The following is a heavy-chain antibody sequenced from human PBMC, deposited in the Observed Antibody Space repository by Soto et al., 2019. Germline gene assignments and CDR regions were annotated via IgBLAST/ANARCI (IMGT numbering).Heavy chain of an antibody. CDR2: IYPNGDKT. J-gene: IGHJ4*02. D-gene: IGHD1-26*01. CDR1: GFSFTSYF. V-gene: IGHV1-46*04. CDR3: AREVSSGVGANEY. Sequence: QVQLVQSGAEVKEPGASVKISCKASGFSFTSYFMHWVRQAPGQGLEWMGMIYPNGDKTIFAQQLQGRVTMTKDPSTSTLFMELSSLRSEDTAVYFCAREVSSGVGANEYWGQGTLVTVSS.